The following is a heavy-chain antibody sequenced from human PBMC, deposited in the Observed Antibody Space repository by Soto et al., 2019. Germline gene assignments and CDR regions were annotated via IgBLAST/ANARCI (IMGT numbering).Heavy chain of an antibody. CDR2: ISWDGGST. Sequence: DVQLVESGGVVVQPGGSLRLSCAASGFTFDDYTMHWVRQAPGKGLEWVSLISWDGGSTYYADSVKGRFTISRDNSKNSLYLQMNSLRTEDTALYYCAKDSHYDILTGAIDYWGQGTLVTVSS. CDR3: AKDSHYDILTGAIDY. CDR1: GFTFDDYT. V-gene: IGHV3-43*01. D-gene: IGHD3-9*01. J-gene: IGHJ4*02.